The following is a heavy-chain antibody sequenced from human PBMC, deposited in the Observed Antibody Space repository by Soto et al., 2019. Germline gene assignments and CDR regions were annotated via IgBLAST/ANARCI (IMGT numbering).Heavy chain of an antibody. Sequence: ASVKVSCKASGYTFTGYYMHWVRQAPGQGLEWMGWINPNSGGTNYAQKFQGWVTMTRDTSISTAYVELSRLRSDDTAVYYCARESAQGGNALDYRGQGTLVTVSS. J-gene: IGHJ4*02. D-gene: IGHD2-15*01. CDR1: GYTFTGYY. CDR3: ARESAQGGNALDY. CDR2: INPNSGGT. V-gene: IGHV1-2*04.